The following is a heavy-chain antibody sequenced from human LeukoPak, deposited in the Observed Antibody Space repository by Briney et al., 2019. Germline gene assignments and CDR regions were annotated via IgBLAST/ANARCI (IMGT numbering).Heavy chain of an antibody. CDR1: GFNFSRYA. V-gene: IGHV3-30*04. CDR3: ARGPPQANCGNDCHYYFDS. Sequence: GGSLRLSCVASGFNFSRYAFYWVRQTPGKGLEWVAIVSYDGGKRSYADSVRGRFIVSRDNSQNTLYLNLNSLRVEDTAVHFCARGPPQANCGNDCHYYFDSWGQGTLVTVSS. D-gene: IGHD2-21*02. CDR2: VSYDGGKR. J-gene: IGHJ4*02.